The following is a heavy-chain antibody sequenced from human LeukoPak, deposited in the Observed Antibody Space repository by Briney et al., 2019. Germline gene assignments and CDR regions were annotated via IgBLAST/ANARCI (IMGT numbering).Heavy chain of an antibody. CDR2: VKQDGSEK. CDR1: GFTFSNFW. D-gene: IGHD3-10*01. J-gene: IGHJ3*02. V-gene: IGHV3-7*01. Sequence: GGSLRLSCAASGFTFSNFWMSWVRQAPGKGLEWVANVKQDGSEKYYVDSVKGRFIISRDNAKNSLYLQMNILRAEDTALYYCARAMSKFGEYDAFDIWGQGTMVTFSS. CDR3: ARAMSKFGEYDAFDI.